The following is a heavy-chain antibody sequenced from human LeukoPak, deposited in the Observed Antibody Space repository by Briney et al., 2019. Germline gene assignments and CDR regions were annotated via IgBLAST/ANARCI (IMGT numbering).Heavy chain of an antibody. CDR2: INHSGST. D-gene: IGHD6-13*01. CDR3: ARKRLRVRRQQLVHPFLDDAFDI. CDR1: GGSFSGYY. J-gene: IGHJ3*02. Sequence: PSETLSLTCAVYGGSFSGYYWSWIRQPPGKGLEWIGEINHSGSTNYNPSLKSRVTISVDTSKNQFSLKLSSVTAADTAVYYCARKRLRVRRQQLVHPFLDDAFDIWGQGTMVTVSS. V-gene: IGHV4-34*01.